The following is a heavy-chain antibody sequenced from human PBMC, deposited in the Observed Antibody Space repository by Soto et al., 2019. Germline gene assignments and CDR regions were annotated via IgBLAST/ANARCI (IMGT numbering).Heavy chain of an antibody. Sequence: GASVKVSFKTSGYTFTAYGITWLRQAQGRGLELLGWISPYNDNTKYAEKFQGRVTLTTDISTGTASMELSSLKSDDTAVYYCARSGWNAPYYSHGLDVWGQGTTVNV. CDR1: GYTFTAYG. CDR3: ARSGWNAPYYSHGLDV. D-gene: IGHD6-19*01. CDR2: ISPYNDNT. J-gene: IGHJ6*02. V-gene: IGHV1-18*01.